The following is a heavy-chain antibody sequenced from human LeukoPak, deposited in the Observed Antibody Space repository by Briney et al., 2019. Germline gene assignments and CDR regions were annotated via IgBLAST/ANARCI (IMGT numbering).Heavy chain of an antibody. D-gene: IGHD6-6*01. CDR2: ISAYNGNT. Sequence: GASVKVSCKASGYTFTSYGISWVRQAPGQGLEWMGWISAYNGNTNYAQKLQGRVTMTTDTSTSTAYMELRSLRSDDTAVYYCARGFKVRYSSSPFDYWGQGTLVTVSS. J-gene: IGHJ4*02. V-gene: IGHV1-18*01. CDR1: GYTFTSYG. CDR3: ARGFKVRYSSSPFDY.